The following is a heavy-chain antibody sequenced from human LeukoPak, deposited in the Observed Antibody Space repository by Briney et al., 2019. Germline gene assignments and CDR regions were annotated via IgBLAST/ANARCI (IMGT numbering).Heavy chain of an antibody. V-gene: IGHV3-30*18. Sequence: GGSLRLSCAASGFTFSSYGMHWVRQAPGKGLEWVAVISYDGSNKYYADSVKGRFTISRDNSKNTLYLQMNSLRAEDTAVYYCAKAIWDYYGSGSYYRDPLDYWGQGTLVTVSS. D-gene: IGHD3-10*01. CDR1: GFTFSSYG. J-gene: IGHJ4*02. CDR3: AKAIWDYYGSGSYYRDPLDY. CDR2: ISYDGSNK.